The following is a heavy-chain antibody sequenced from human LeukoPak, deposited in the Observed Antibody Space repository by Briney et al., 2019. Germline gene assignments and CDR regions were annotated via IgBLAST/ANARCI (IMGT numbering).Heavy chain of an antibody. V-gene: IGHV4-59*08. CDR3: ARQGVVVPAAIHDAFDI. D-gene: IGHD2-2*02. CDR1: GGSISSYY. J-gene: IGHJ3*02. CDR2: ISDIGSI. Sequence: SETLSLTCTVSGGSISSYYWSWIRQPPGKGLEWIAYISDIGSINYNPSLKSRVTISVDTSKNQFSLRLSSVTAADTAVYYCARQGVVVPAAIHDAFDIWGQGTMVTVSS.